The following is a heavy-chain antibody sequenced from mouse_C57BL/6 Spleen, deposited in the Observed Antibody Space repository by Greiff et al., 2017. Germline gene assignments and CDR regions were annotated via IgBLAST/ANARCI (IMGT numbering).Heavy chain of an antibody. CDR3: ARAGGRNFDV. Sequence: QVQLQQSGAELVRPGASVQLSCKASGYTFTDYYINWVKQRPGQGLEWIARIYPGSGNTYYNEKFKGKATLTAEKSSSTAYMQLSSLTSEDSAVYFCARAGGRNFDVWGTGTTVTVSS. J-gene: IGHJ1*03. V-gene: IGHV1-76*01. CDR2: IYPGSGNT. CDR1: GYTFTDYY. D-gene: IGHD3-3*01.